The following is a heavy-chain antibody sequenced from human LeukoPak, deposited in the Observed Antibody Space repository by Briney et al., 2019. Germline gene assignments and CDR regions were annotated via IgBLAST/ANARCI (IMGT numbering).Heavy chain of an antibody. Sequence: GGSLTLSCAASGFTFSSYSMNWVRQAPGKGLEWVSSISSRSSYIYYADSVKGRFTLSRDNAKNSLYLQMNSLRAEDTAVYYCAREGNPSKYETYYDILTGWGTRRDHPYYFDYWGQGTLVTVSS. J-gene: IGHJ4*02. CDR2: ISSRSSYI. CDR1: GFTFSSYS. D-gene: IGHD3-9*01. V-gene: IGHV3-21*01. CDR3: AREGNPSKYETYYDILTGWGTRRDHPYYFDY.